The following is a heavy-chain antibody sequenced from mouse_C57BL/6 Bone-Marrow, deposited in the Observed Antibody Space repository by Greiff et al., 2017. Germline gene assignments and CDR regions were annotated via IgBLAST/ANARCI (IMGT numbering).Heavy chain of an antibody. CDR3: ARGDGSSQGYCDV. Sequence: VQLQQSGPELVKPGASVKISCKASGYSFTSYYIHWVKQRPGQGLEWIGWIYPGSGNTKYNEKFKGKATLTADTSSSTAYMQLSSLTSEDSAVYYCARGDGSSQGYCDVWGTGTTVTVSS. CDR1: GYSFTSYY. V-gene: IGHV1-66*01. CDR2: IYPGSGNT. J-gene: IGHJ1*03. D-gene: IGHD1-1*01.